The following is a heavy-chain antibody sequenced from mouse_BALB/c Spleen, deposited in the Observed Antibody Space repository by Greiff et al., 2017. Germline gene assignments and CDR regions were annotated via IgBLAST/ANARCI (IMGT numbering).Heavy chain of an antibody. D-gene: IGHD2-4*01. Sequence: EVKLLESGGGLVQPGGSLKLSCAASGFDFSRYWMSWVRQAPGKGLEWIGEINPDSSTINYTPSLKDKFIISRDNAKNTLYLQMSKVRSEDTALYYCARPGYDYASLAYWGQGTLVTVSA. J-gene: IGHJ3*01. CDR1: GFDFSRYW. CDR2: INPDSSTI. CDR3: ARPGYDYASLAY. V-gene: IGHV4-1*02.